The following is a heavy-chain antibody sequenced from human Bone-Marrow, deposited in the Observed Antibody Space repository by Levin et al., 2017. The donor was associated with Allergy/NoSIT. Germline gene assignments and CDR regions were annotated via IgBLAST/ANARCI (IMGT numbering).Heavy chain of an antibody. D-gene: IGHD3-3*01. J-gene: IGHJ4*02. V-gene: IGHV4-59*01. CDR3: ARSPAPRITIYGVVNGGFDY. CDR2: IYDSGST. Sequence: SETLSLTCTVSGGSISTFYWSWIRQYPGKGLEWIGYIYDSGSTDYNPSLKSRVTISVDKSKKQFSLRLSSVTAADTAVYYCARSPAPRITIYGVVNGGFDYWGQGTLVTVSS. CDR1: GGSISTFY.